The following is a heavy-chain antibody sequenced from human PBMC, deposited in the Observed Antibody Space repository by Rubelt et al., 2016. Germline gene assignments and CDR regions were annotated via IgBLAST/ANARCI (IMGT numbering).Heavy chain of an antibody. V-gene: IGHV3-23*01. CDR3: ARPRITMVRGVTNWFDP. D-gene: IGHD3-10*01. Sequence: ASGFTFSSYAMSWVRQAPGKGLDWVSAISGSGGSTYYADSVKGRFTISRDNSKNTLYLQMNSLRAEETAVYYCARPRITMVRGVTNWFDPLGQGTLVTVSS. J-gene: IGHJ5*02. CDR2: ISGSGGST. CDR1: GFTFSSYA.